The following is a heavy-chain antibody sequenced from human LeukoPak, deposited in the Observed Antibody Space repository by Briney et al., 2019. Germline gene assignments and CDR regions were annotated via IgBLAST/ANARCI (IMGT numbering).Heavy chain of an antibody. CDR1: GGSISSYY. D-gene: IGHD6-6*01. V-gene: IGHV4-59*01. J-gene: IGHJ4*02. Sequence: PSETLSLTCTVSGGSISSYYWSWIRQPPGEGLEWIGYIYYSGSTNYNPSLKSRVTISVDTSKNQFSLKLSSVTAAGTAVYYCARGSPYSSSFCFDYWGQGTLVTVSS. CDR3: ARGSPYSSSFCFDY. CDR2: IYYSGST.